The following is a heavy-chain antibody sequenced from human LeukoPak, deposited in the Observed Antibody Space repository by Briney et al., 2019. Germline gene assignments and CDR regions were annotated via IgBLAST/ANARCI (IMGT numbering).Heavy chain of an antibody. Sequence: GGSLRLTCEASGFTFSSYASNWVRQAPGKGLESVSCMSFIGSYIYYADSVRGRFTISRDNSKNTLYLQMNSLRAEDTAVYSRAKNQEENGAGRLTYFDYWGQGTLVSVSS. CDR1: GFTFSSYA. V-gene: IGHV3-21*04. CDR3: AKNQEENGAGRLTYFDY. CDR2: MSFIGSYI. D-gene: IGHD3-10*01. J-gene: IGHJ4*02.